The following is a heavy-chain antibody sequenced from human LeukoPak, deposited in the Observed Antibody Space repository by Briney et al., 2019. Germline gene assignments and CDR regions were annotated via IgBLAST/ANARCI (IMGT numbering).Heavy chain of an antibody. CDR2: IIPIFGTP. D-gene: IGHD5-24*01. CDR1: GGTFSRYA. CDR3: ARHIREDGYNWVDY. V-gene: IGHV1-69*05. J-gene: IGHJ4*02. Sequence: SVKVSCKASGGTFSRYAVSWVRQAPGQGLEWMGGIIPIFGTPNYAQKLQGRVTITTDEYTSTAFMELSSLTSEDTAIYYCARHIREDGYNWVDYWGQGTLVTVSS.